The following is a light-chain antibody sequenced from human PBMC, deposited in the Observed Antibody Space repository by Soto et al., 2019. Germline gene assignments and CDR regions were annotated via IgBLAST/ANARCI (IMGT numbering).Light chain of an antibody. CDR3: HQHDGYSWT. Sequence: DIQMTQSPSTLSASVGDRVTITCRASQSINRWLAWYQQKPGKAPKLLIYDASTLESGVPSRFSGSGSGTEFTLTIRSMQSDDLANYYCHQHDGYSWTFGQATKVDIK. J-gene: IGKJ1*01. CDR2: DAS. CDR1: QSINRW. V-gene: IGKV1-5*01.